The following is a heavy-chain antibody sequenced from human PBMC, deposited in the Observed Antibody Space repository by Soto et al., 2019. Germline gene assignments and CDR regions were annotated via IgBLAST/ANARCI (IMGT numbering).Heavy chain of an antibody. D-gene: IGHD6-13*01. CDR2: MNPNSGNT. CDR3: AINIAAVAFDI. V-gene: IGHV1-8*02. CDR1: GYTFTSYA. J-gene: IGHJ3*02. Sequence: RASVKVSCKASGYTFTSYAMHWVRQATGQGLEWMGWMNPNSGNTGYAQKFQGRVTMTRNTSISTAYMELSSLRSEDTAVYYCAINIAAVAFDIWGQGTMVTVSS.